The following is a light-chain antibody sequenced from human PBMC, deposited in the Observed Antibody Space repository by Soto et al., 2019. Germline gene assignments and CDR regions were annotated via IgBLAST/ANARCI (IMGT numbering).Light chain of an antibody. CDR3: HQYNQWPPT. J-gene: IGKJ2*01. CDR1: QSVSTD. Sequence: ELVMTQSPASLSVSPGERATLSCRATQSVSTDLAWYQQKPGQAPRLLIYGASTRATDIAARFSGSGSGTEFTFSISSLQPVDFAVYYCHQYNQWPPTFGQGTRLETK. V-gene: IGKV3-15*01. CDR2: GAS.